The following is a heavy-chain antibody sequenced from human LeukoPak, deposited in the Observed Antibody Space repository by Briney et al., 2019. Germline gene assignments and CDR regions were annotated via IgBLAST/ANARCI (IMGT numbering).Heavy chain of an antibody. J-gene: IGHJ4*02. CDR1: GGSISSSSYY. D-gene: IGHD1-26*01. Sequence: SDTLSLTCTVSGGSISSSSYYWGWIRQPPGKGLEWIGSIYHSGSSYYNPSLKSRVTISVDTSKNQFSLKLSSVTAADTAVYYCARGGSYSKAFDYCGQGTLVTVSS. CDR2: IYHSGSS. CDR3: ARGGSYSKAFDY. V-gene: IGHV4-39*07.